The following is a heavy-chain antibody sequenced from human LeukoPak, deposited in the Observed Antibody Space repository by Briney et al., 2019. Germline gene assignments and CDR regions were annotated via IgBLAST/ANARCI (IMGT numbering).Heavy chain of an antibody. CDR3: ARDPSVLRYFDWRYPAHYYFDY. CDR1: GFTFSSYG. CDR2: IWYDGSNK. Sequence: GGSLRLSCAASGFTFSSYGMHWVRQAPGKGLEWVAVIWYDGSNKYYADSVKGRFTISRDNSKNTLYLQMNSLRAEDTAVYYCARDPSVLRYFDWRYPAHYYFDYWGQGTLVTVSS. V-gene: IGHV3-33*01. J-gene: IGHJ4*02. D-gene: IGHD3-9*01.